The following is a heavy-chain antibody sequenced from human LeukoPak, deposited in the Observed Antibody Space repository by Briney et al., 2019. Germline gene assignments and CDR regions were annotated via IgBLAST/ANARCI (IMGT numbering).Heavy chain of an antibody. CDR2: ISGSGGST. CDR3: AKAPGGVDYYYGMDV. D-gene: IGHD2-15*01. Sequence: GGSLRLSCVASGFTFNSYAMSWVRQAPGKGLEWVSAISGSGGSTYYADSVKGRFTISRDNSKNTLYFQMNSLRAEDTAVYYCAKAPGGVDYYYGMDVWGQGTTVTVSS. CDR1: GFTFNSYA. V-gene: IGHV3-23*01. J-gene: IGHJ6*02.